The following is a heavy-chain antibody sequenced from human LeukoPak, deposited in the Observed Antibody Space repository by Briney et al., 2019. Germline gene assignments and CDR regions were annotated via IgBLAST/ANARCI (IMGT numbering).Heavy chain of an antibody. CDR2: ISWNSGSI. CDR3: XKGYLGGNSAPFDY. V-gene: IGHV3-9*01. D-gene: IGHD4-23*01. J-gene: IGHJ4*02. CDR1: GFTFDDYA. Sequence: GGSLRLSCAASGFTFDDYAMHWVRQAPGKGLEWVSGISWNSGSIGYADSVKGRFTISRDNAKNSLYLQMNSLRAEDTALYYXXKGYLGGNSAPFDYWGQGTLVTVSS.